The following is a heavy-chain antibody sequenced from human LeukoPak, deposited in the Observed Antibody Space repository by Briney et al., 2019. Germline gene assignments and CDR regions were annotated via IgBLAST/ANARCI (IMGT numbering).Heavy chain of an antibody. CDR1: GGSFSRYY. CDR2: INQSGSN. J-gene: IGHJ4*02. Sequence: SETLSLTCAVYGGSFSRYYWSWLRQPPGRGLEWIGEINQSGSNNYNPSLKRRVTISVDTSKNQFSLKLSSVTAPDTAVYDCARGRYSSGGSPRYYFDHWGQGTLVTVSS. V-gene: IGHV4-34*01. CDR3: ARGRYSSGGSPRYYFDH. D-gene: IGHD6-19*01.